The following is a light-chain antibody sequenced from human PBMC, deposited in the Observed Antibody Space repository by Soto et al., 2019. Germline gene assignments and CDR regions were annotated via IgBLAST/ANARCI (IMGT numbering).Light chain of an antibody. CDR2: GAS. Sequence: VLPQSPDTLSLSPGDRATLSCRASQSVRSTFLAWYQQKPGQAPRLLIYGASNRAAGIPERFSGSASGTELTLTISSLEPDDSAVYYCQQYHYSPMNTFGQGTKLQI. CDR3: QQYHYSPMNT. CDR1: QSVRSTF. J-gene: IGKJ2*01. V-gene: IGKV3-20*01.